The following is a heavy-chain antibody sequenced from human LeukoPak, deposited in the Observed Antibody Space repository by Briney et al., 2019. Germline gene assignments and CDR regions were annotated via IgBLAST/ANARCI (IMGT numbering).Heavy chain of an antibody. CDR1: AGSINSGDYY. CDR2: IYSPGTN. V-gene: IGHV4-61*02. CDR3: ARGIGTSYDSSRDAFDI. D-gene: IGHD3-22*01. J-gene: IGHJ3*02. Sequence: PSQTLSLTCTGSAGSINSGDYYWSWIRQPAGKGLQWIGRIYSPGTNYNYNPSVKSRVTISIDTSKNQFSLKLTSVTAADTAVYYCARGIGTSYDSSRDAFDIWGQGTMVTVSS.